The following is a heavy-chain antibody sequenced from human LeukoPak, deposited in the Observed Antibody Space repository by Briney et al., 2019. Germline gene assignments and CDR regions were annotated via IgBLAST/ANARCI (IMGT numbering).Heavy chain of an antibody. V-gene: IGHV4-34*01. CDR3: AERTAARWFDP. J-gene: IGHJ5*02. CDR1: GGSFSGYY. D-gene: IGHD6-6*01. Sequence: SETLSLTCAVDGGSFSGYYWGWIRQPPGKGLEWIGEINNSGSSNYSLSLKSRVTISVDTSKKQFSLMLSSVTAADTAVYYCAERTAARWFDPWGQGTLVTVSS. CDR2: INNSGSS.